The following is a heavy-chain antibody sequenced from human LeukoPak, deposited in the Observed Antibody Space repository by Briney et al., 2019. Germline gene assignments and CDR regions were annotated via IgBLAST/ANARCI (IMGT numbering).Heavy chain of an antibody. CDR2: IFPDDSET. V-gene: IGHV5-51*01. Sequence: GESLKISCRGSGYNSTNYWIAWVRPMPGEGLEWMGIIFPDDSETRYSPSFQGQVTISADKSINTAYLQWTSLKASDSAIYYCARPQNYGADWYFDLWGRGTLLTVTS. J-gene: IGHJ2*01. D-gene: IGHD4-17*01. CDR3: ARPQNYGADWYFDL. CDR1: GYNSTNYW.